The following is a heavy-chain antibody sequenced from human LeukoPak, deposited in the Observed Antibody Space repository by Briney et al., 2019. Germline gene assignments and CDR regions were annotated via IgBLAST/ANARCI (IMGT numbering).Heavy chain of an antibody. J-gene: IGHJ6*02. D-gene: IGHD3-3*01. CDR1: GFTFSSYS. Sequence: GGSLRLSCAASGFTFSSYSMNWVRQAPGKGLEWVSSISSSSSYLYYADSVKGRFTISRDNAKNSLYLQMNSLRAEDTAVYYCARDPLYYDFWSGYYAYYYGMDVWGQGTTVTVSS. CDR2: ISSSSSYL. V-gene: IGHV3-21*01. CDR3: ARDPLYYDFWSGYYAYYYGMDV.